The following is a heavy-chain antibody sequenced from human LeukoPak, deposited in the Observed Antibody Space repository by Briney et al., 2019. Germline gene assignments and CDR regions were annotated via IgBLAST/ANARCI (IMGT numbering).Heavy chain of an antibody. D-gene: IGHD1-26*01. Sequence: SETLSLTCTVSGFSISSGHFWGWIRQSPAKGPEWIGSIGNLHHGHCGDVYYRPSLRSRVSLSVDTSRNSFSLRLTSVTAADTAVYYCARLGSGYEMSEWELNYYYYYMDVWGKGTTVTVSS. CDR1: GFSISSGHF. CDR2: IGNLHHGHCGDV. J-gene: IGHJ6*03. V-gene: IGHV4-38-2*02. CDR3: ARLGSGYEMSEWELNYYYYYMDV.